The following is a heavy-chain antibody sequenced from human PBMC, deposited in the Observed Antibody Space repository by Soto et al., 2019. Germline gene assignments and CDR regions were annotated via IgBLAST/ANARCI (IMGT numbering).Heavy chain of an antibody. CDR1: GGTFSSYA. CDR3: AREKSSSGWFYYYGMDV. J-gene: IGHJ6*02. D-gene: IGHD6-19*01. CDR2: IIPIFATA. V-gene: IGHV1-69*13. Sequence: ASVKVSCKASGGTFSSYAINWVRQAPGQGLEWMGGIIPIFATADYAQKFQGRVTITADESTSTAYMELSSLRSEDTAVYYCAREKSSSGWFYYYGMDVWGQGTIVTVSS.